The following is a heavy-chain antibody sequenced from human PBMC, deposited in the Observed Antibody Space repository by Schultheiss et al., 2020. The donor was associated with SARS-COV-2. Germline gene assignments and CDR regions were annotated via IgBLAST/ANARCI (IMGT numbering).Heavy chain of an antibody. CDR2: INHSGST. CDR1: GGSISSSNW. CDR3: ASDGY. J-gene: IGHJ4*02. V-gene: IGHV4-4*02. Sequence: SETLSLTCAVSGGSISSSNWWSWVRQPPGKGLEWIGEINHSGSTNYNPSLKSRVTISVDTSKNQFSLKLSSVTAADTAVYYCASDGYWGQGTLVTVSS.